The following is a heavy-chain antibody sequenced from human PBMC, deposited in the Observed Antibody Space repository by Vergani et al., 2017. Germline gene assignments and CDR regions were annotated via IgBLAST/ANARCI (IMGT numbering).Heavy chain of an antibody. V-gene: IGHV4-39*01. Sequence: QLQLQESGPGLVKPSETLSLTCTVSGGSISSSSYYWGWIRQPPGKGLEWIGSIYYSGSTYYNPSLKSRVTISVDTSKNQFSLKLSSVTAADTAVYYCARLWRLGNRFDYWGQGTRVTVSS. J-gene: IGHJ4*02. CDR2: IYYSGST. D-gene: IGHD7-27*01. CDR1: GGSISSSSYY. CDR3: ARLWRLGNRFDY.